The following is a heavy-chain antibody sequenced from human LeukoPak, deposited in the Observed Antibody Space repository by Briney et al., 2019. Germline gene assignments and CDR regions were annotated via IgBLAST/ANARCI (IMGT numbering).Heavy chain of an antibody. CDR2: ISYDGSNK. CDR1: GFTFGSYA. J-gene: IGHJ6*02. CDR3: ARVGGDV. V-gene: IGHV3-30-3*01. Sequence: PGGSLRLSCTASGFTFGSYAIHWVRQAPGKGLEWVAVISYDGSNKYYADSVKGRFTISRDNSKNTLDLQMNSLRVEDTAVYYCARVGGDVWGQGTTVTVSS.